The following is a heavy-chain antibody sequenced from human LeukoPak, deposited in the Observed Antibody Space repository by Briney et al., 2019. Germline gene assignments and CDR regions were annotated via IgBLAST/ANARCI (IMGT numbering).Heavy chain of an antibody. CDR3: TKYAPPTTVVTRFFDY. CDR2: IGSDGGSI. D-gene: IGHD4-23*01. J-gene: IGHJ4*02. V-gene: IGHV3-23*01. CDR1: GFPFNNYA. Sequence: PGGSLRLSCAASGFPFNNYAMTGIRQAPGKGREEGSVIGSDGGSIQYADSVKGRFTISRDNSKDTLYLQMNSLRVEDTAIYYCTKYAPPTTVVTRFFDYWGQGTMVTVSS.